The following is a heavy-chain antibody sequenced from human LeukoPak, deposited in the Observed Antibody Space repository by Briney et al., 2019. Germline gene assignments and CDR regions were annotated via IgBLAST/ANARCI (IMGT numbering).Heavy chain of an antibody. Sequence: ASETLSLTCAVYGGSFSGYYWSWTRQPPGKGLEWIGEINHSGSTNYNPSLKSRVTISVDTSKNQFSLKLSSVTAADTAVYYCASKYSGNRRGWFDPWGQGTLVTVSS. CDR3: ASKYSGNRRGWFDP. J-gene: IGHJ5*02. CDR1: GGSFSGYY. V-gene: IGHV4-34*01. CDR2: INHSGST. D-gene: IGHD1-26*01.